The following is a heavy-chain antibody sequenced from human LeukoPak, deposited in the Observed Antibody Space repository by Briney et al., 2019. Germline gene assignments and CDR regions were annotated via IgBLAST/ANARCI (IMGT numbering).Heavy chain of an antibody. CDR1: GYTFTGYY. V-gene: IGHV1-2*06. J-gene: IGHJ4*02. Sequence: ASVEVSCKASGYTFTGYYMHWVRQAPGQGLEWMGRINPNSGGTNYAQKFQGRVTMTRDTSISTAYMELSRLRSDDTAVYYCATGTYYYDSSGYYPDYFDYWGQGTLVTVSS. CDR2: INPNSGGT. CDR3: ATGTYYYDSSGYYPDYFDY. D-gene: IGHD3-22*01.